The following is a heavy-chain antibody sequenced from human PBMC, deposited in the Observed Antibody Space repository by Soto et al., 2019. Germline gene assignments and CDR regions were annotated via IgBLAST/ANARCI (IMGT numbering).Heavy chain of an antibody. Sequence: GGSLRLSCAASGFTFSSYAMSWVRQAPGKGLEWVSAISGSGGSTYYADSVKGRFTISRDNSKNTLYLQMNSLRAEDTAVYYCAKMGEGAWPDIVVVVAAYYFDYWGQGTLVTVSS. CDR1: GFTFSSYA. J-gene: IGHJ4*02. CDR2: ISGSGGST. D-gene: IGHD2-15*01. CDR3: AKMGEGAWPDIVVVVAAYYFDY. V-gene: IGHV3-23*01.